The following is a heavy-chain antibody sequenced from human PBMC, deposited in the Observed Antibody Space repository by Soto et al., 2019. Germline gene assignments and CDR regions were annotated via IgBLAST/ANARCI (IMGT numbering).Heavy chain of an antibody. CDR2: IKSKTDGGTT. CDR1: GFTFSNAW. D-gene: IGHD3-10*02. J-gene: IGHJ4*02. CDR3: TTEVAYYYVFDY. Sequence: NPVGSLRLSCAASGFTFSNAWMSWVRQAPGKGLEWVGRIKSKTDGGTTDYAAPVKGRFTISRDDSKNTLYLQMNSLKTEDTAVYYCTTEVAYYYVFDYWGQGTLVTVSS. V-gene: IGHV3-15*01.